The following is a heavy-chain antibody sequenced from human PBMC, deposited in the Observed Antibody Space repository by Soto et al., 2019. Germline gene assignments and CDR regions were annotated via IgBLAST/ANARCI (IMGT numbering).Heavy chain of an antibody. CDR1: GGSISSYY. Sequence: SETLSLTCTVSGGSISSYYWSWIRQPPGKGLEWIGYIYYSGSTNYNPSLKSRVTISVDTSKSQFSLKLSSVTAADTAVYYCARGDYYGSGPGAYYYGMDVWGQGTTVTVSS. J-gene: IGHJ6*02. CDR3: ARGDYYGSGPGAYYYGMDV. D-gene: IGHD3-10*01. CDR2: IYYSGST. V-gene: IGHV4-59*01.